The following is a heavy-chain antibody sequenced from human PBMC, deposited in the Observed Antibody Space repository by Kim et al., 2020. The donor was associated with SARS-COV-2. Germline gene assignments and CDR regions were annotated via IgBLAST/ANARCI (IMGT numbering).Heavy chain of an antibody. J-gene: IGHJ4*02. V-gene: IGHV4-39*01. Sequence: YYNPSLKSRVTISVDTSKNQFSLKLSSVTAADTAVYYCASQLSPTYYFDYWGQGTLVTVSS. CDR3: ASQLSPTYYFDY. D-gene: IGHD2-8*01.